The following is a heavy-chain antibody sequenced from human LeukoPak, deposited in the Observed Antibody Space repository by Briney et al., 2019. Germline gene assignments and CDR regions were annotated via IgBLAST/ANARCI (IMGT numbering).Heavy chain of an antibody. CDR1: GYTFTGYY. CDR2: INPNSGGT. J-gene: IGHJ4*02. V-gene: IGHV1-2*02. D-gene: IGHD6-13*01. CDR3: ARKLAHLDSSSWYPENDY. Sequence: GASVKVSCKASGYTFTGYYMHWVRQAPAQGLEWMGWINPNSGGTNYAQKFQGRVTMTRDTSISTAYMELSRLRSDDTAVYYCARKLAHLDSSSWYPENDYWGQGTLVTVSS.